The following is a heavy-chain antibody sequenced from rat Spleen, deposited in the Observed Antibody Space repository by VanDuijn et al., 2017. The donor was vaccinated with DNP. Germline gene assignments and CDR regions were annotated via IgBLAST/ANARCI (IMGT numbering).Heavy chain of an antibody. CDR3: VRLAYYDGSFPNWVAY. Sequence: EVQLVESDGGLVQPGRSLKLSCAASGFTFSRFGMAWVRQAPTKGLEWVATINYDGNSTHYRDSVKGRFTISRDNGKRTLYLQMDSLRSEDTATYYCVRLAYYDGSFPNWVAYWGQGVMVTVSS. CDR2: INYDGNST. CDR1: GFTFSRFG. J-gene: IGHJ2*01. V-gene: IGHV5-29*01. D-gene: IGHD1-12*02.